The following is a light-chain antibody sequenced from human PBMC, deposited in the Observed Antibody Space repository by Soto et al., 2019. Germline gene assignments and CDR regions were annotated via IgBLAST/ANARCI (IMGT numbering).Light chain of an antibody. Sequence: QSALTQPASVSGFPGQSITISGTVTSSDVGASNYVSWYQQHPGKAPKLVIYDVNNRPSGVSSRFYGSKSDNMASLTISGLQADDEAAYYCGSYTRTDTWVFGGGTQLTVL. CDR1: SSDVGASNY. CDR2: DVN. V-gene: IGLV2-14*03. J-gene: IGLJ3*02. CDR3: GSYTRTDTWV.